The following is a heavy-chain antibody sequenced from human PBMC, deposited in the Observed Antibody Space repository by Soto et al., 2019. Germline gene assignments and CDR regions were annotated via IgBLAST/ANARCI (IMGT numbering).Heavy chain of an antibody. CDR2: IYYSGST. J-gene: IGHJ6*03. CDR3: ARVGGTTVRLDYYYMDV. Sequence: SETLSLTCTVSGGSISSYYWSWIRQPPGKGLEWIGYIYYSGSTNYNPSLKSRVTISVDTSKNQFSLKLSSVTAADTAVYYCARVGGTTVRLDYYYMDVWGKGTTVTVSS. V-gene: IGHV4-59*01. CDR1: GGSISSYY. D-gene: IGHD1-7*01.